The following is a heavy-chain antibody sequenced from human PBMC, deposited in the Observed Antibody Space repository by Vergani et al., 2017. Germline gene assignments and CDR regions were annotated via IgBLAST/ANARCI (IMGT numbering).Heavy chain of an antibody. J-gene: IGHJ5*02. V-gene: IGHV4-61*02. CDR3: ARGETRTDWFDP. Sequence: QVQLHESGPGLVKPSETLSLICSVSGVSMQRGSFYWTSIRQTAERGLEWMGRFYPSGTTNYNPSRNGRVTIFVDKSKNILSLRLNSVTAADTAVYYCARGETRTDWFDPWGQGTLVTVSS. CDR2: FYPSGTT. D-gene: IGHD3/OR15-3a*01. CDR1: GVSMQRGSFY.